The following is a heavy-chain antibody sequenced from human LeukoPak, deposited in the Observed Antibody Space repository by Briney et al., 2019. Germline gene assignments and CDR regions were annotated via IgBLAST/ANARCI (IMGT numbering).Heavy chain of an antibody. V-gene: IGHV4-39*01. CDR3: VSPHGFSYGYFDY. Sequence: SETLSLTCTLSGGSISSSSAYWGWIRQPPGKGLEWIGSIYYSKNTYYNPSLKSRVTISADTSKNQFSLTLGSVSATDTAVYYCVSPHGFSYGYFDYWGQGTLVTVSS. CDR2: IYYSKNT. J-gene: IGHJ4*02. CDR1: GGSISSSSAY. D-gene: IGHD5-18*01.